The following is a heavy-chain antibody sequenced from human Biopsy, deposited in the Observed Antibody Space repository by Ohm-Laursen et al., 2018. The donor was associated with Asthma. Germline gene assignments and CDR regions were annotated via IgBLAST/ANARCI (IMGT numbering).Heavy chain of an antibody. J-gene: IGHJ3*02. Sequence: SLRLSCTASGFKFDEYTMHWVRQPPGKGLEWVSVIYSGGGTYYADSVQGRVTISRDNSKNTLSLQMNSLRAEDTAVYYCARAYGGSFFSGSFDIWGQGTMVTVSS. D-gene: IGHD4-23*01. CDR2: IYSGGGT. CDR3: ARAYGGSFFSGSFDI. CDR1: GFKFDEYT. V-gene: IGHV3-53*01.